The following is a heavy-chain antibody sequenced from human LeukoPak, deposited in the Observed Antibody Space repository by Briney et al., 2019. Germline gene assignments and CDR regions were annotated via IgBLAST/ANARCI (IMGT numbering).Heavy chain of an antibody. Sequence: SVKVSRKASGGTFSSYAISWVRQAPGQGLEWMGGIIPIFGTANYAQKFQGRVTITADESTSTAYMELSSLRSEDTAVYYCARDGELGGQTPFDPWGQGTLVTVSS. CDR1: GGTFSSYA. D-gene: IGHD3-10*01. J-gene: IGHJ5*02. CDR3: ARDGELGGQTPFDP. CDR2: IIPIFGTA. V-gene: IGHV1-69*13.